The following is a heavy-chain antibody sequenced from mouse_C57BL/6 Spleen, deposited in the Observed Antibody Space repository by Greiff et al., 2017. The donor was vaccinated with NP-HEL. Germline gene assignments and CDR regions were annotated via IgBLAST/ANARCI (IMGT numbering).Heavy chain of an antibody. J-gene: IGHJ2*01. V-gene: IGHV1-64*01. CDR1: GYTFTSYW. Sequence: VQLQQPGAELVKPGASVKLSCKASGYTFTSYWMHWVKQRPGQGLEWIGMIHPNSGSTNYNEKFKSKATLTVDKSSSTAYMQLSSLTSEDSAVYYCAREETAQATDYWGQGTTLTVSS. CDR3: AREETAQATDY. CDR2: IHPNSGST. D-gene: IGHD3-2*02.